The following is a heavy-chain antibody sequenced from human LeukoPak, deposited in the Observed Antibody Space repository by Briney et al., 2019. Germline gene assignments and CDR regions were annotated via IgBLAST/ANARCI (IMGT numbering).Heavy chain of an antibody. Sequence: GGSLRLSCAASGFTFSSYAMSWVRQAPGKGLEWVSAISGSGSNTYYADSVKGRFTISRDNSKNTLYLQMNSLRAEDTAVYYCASSGGDYLLFDDWGQGTLVTVSS. D-gene: IGHD2-21*02. J-gene: IGHJ4*02. CDR2: ISGSGSNT. CDR1: GFTFSSYA. CDR3: ASSGGDYLLFDD. V-gene: IGHV3-23*01.